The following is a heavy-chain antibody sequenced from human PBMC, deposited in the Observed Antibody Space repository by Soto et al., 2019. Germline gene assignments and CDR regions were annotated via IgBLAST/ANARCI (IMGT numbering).Heavy chain of an antibody. Sequence: QVQLQESGPGLVKPSQTLSLTCTVSGGSISSGGYYWSWIRQHPGEGLEWIGYIYYSGSTYYNPSLKSRVTISVDTSKNQYSLKLSSVTAADTAVYYCARDTGGSLFFDYWGQGTLVTVSS. CDR3: ARDTGGSLFFDY. D-gene: IGHD3-16*01. CDR1: GGSISSGGYY. CDR2: IYYSGST. J-gene: IGHJ4*02. V-gene: IGHV4-31*03.